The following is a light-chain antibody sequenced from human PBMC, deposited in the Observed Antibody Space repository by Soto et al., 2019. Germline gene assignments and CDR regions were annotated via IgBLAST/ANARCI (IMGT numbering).Light chain of an antibody. V-gene: IGKV2-28*01. Sequence: DLVMTQSPLSLPVTPGEPASISCRSSQSLLHDNGYNYLDWYLQKPGQSPQLLIYLGSNRASGVHDRFSGSASGTDFTLKISRVEAEDAGIYYCMQALQAPWTFGQGTKVEIK. CDR3: MQALQAPWT. CDR1: QSLLHDNGYNY. J-gene: IGKJ1*01. CDR2: LGS.